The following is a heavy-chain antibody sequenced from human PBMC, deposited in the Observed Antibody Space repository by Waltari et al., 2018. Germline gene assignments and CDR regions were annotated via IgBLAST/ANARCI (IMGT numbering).Heavy chain of an antibody. Sequence: QLQLQESGPGLVKPSETLSLTCTVSGGPISSSSYYWGWIRQPPGKGLEWIGSIYYSGSTYYNPSLKSRVTISVDTSKNQFSLKLSSVTAADTAVYYCARFDYGDYGGYDYWGQGTLVTVSS. CDR2: IYYSGST. CDR1: GGPISSSSYY. D-gene: IGHD4-17*01. J-gene: IGHJ4*02. V-gene: IGHV4-39*07. CDR3: ARFDYGDYGGYDY.